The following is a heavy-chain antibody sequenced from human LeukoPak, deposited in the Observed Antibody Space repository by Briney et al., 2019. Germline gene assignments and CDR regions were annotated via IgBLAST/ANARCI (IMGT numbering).Heavy chain of an antibody. D-gene: IGHD3-22*01. CDR3: ARGGTAGDSSGYSFDY. J-gene: IGHJ4*02. CDR1: GYTFTSYY. Sequence: ASVKVSCKTSGYTFTSYYMHWVRQAPGQGLEWMGIINPSGGSTSYAQKFQGRVTMTRDTSTSTVYMELSRLRSEDTAVYYCARGGTAGDSSGYSFDYWGQGTLVTVSS. CDR2: INPSGGST. V-gene: IGHV1-46*01.